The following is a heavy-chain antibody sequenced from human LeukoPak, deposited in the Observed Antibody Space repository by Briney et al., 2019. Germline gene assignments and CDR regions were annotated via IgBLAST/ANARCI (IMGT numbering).Heavy chain of an antibody. CDR2: INPNSGGT. Sequence: ASVKVSCKASGYTFTGYYMHWVRQAPGQGLEWMGWINPNSGGTNYAQKFQGRVTMTRDTSISTAYTELSRLRSDDTAVYYCARDQAVVVPAASDYWGQGTLVTVSS. CDR1: GYTFTGYY. D-gene: IGHD2-2*01. CDR3: ARDQAVVVPAASDY. V-gene: IGHV1-2*02. J-gene: IGHJ4*02.